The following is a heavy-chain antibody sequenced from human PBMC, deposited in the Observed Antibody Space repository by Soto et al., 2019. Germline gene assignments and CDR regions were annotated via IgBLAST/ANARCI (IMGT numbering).Heavy chain of an antibody. J-gene: IGHJ6*02. CDR3: ARGRPDPSITMVRGYGMDV. Sequence: QRQLQESGSGLVKPSQTLSRTCAVSGGSISSGGCSWSLIRQPPGEGLEWIGYIYHSGSTYYNPSLKSRDTISVDRSKNQFSLKLSSVTAADTAVYYCARGRPDPSITMVRGYGMDVWGQGTTVTVSS. CDR2: IYHSGST. V-gene: IGHV4-30-2*01. CDR1: GGSISSGGCS. D-gene: IGHD3-10*01.